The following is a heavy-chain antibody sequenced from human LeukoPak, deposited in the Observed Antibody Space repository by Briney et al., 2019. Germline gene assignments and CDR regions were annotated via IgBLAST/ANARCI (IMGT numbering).Heavy chain of an antibody. D-gene: IGHD2-2*01. J-gene: IGHJ6*02. CDR1: GYTFTSYD. CDR3: ARGSSLVVVPAFYYYGMDV. V-gene: IGHV1-8*01. CDR2: MNPNSGNT. Sequence: ASVKVSCKASGYTFTSYDINWVRQATGQGLEWMGWMNPNSGNTGYAQKFQGRVTMTRNTSISTAYMELSSPRSEDTAVYYCARGSSLVVVPAFYYYGMDVWGQGTTVTVSS.